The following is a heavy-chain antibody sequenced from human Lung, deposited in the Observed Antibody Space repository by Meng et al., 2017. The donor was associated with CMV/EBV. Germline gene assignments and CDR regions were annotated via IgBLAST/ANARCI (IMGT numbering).Heavy chain of an antibody. CDR3: ARDSVVTTFYYFYGMDV. CDR2: IKQDGSEK. CDR1: GFTLRTYW. J-gene: IGHJ6*02. V-gene: IGHV3-7*01. D-gene: IGHD2-21*02. Sequence: GESXKISXAASGFTLRTYWMTWVRQVPGKGLEWVANIKQDGSEKYYVDSVKGRFTISRDNTKNSVFLQMNSLRVEDTAVYYCARDSVVTTFYYFYGMDVWGQGTXVTVSS.